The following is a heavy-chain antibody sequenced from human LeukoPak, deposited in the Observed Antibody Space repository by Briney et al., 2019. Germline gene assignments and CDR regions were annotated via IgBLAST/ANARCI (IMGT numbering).Heavy chain of an antibody. CDR3: ARLKDGLDY. CDR1: GGTFSSYA. D-gene: IGHD5-24*01. Sequence: SVKVSCKAFGGTFSSYAISWVRQAPGQGLEWMGRIIPILGIANYAQKFQGRVTITADKSTSTAYMELSSLRSEDTAVYYCARLKDGLDYWGQGTLVTVSS. J-gene: IGHJ4*02. CDR2: IIPILGIA. V-gene: IGHV1-69*04.